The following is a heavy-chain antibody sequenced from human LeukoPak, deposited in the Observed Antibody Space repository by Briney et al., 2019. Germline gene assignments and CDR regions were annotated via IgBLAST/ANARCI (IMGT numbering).Heavy chain of an antibody. CDR3: AKELAIVYFDY. V-gene: IGHV3-30*18. J-gene: IGHJ4*02. CDR1: GFTFSSFG. Sequence: PGLSLRLSCAASGFTFSSFGMHWVRQAPGKGLEWVAFISYDGSYKYYADSAKGRFTISRDNSKNTLYLQVNSLTAEDTAVYYCAKELAIVYFDYWGQRTLVTVSS. D-gene: IGHD5-12*01. CDR2: ISYDGSYK.